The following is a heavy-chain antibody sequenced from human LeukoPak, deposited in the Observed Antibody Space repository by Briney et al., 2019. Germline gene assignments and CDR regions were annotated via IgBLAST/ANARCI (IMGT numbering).Heavy chain of an antibody. Sequence: SETLSLTCTVSGGSISGYYWSWLRQPPGEGLEWIGDINQSGRTNYNPSLKSRVIISVDTSKNQFSLTLLSVTAADTAVYYCASSDPFSSTWNPAYSFDYWDQGTLVTVSS. V-gene: IGHV4-34*01. CDR1: GGSISGYY. CDR2: INQSGRT. CDR3: ASSDPFSSTWNPAYSFDY. D-gene: IGHD6-13*01. J-gene: IGHJ4*02.